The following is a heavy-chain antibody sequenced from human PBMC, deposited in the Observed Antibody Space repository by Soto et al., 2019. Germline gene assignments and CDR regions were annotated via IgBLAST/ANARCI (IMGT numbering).Heavy chain of an antibody. CDR1: GFTFSNYD. J-gene: IGHJ4*02. CDR2: ISYDGSNK. CDR3: AKAAATYYCSGGYCYNYYFDS. D-gene: IGHD2-15*01. Sequence: GGSLRLSCAASGFTFSNYDMHWVRQAPGKGLEWVAVISYDGSNKYYADSVRGRFTISRDNSKNTLYLQMNSLRADDTAVYYCAKAAATYYCSGGYCYNYYFDSWGQGTLVTVSS. V-gene: IGHV3-30*18.